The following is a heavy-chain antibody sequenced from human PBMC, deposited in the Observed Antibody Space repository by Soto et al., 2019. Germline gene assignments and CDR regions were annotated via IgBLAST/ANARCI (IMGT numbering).Heavy chain of an antibody. V-gene: IGHV3-21*02. CDR1: GFTFTSHN. CDR2: ISPYDHSF. J-gene: IGHJ4*02. CDR3: ARELSTVVRAYN. Sequence: EVQLVESGGGLVKPGGSLRLSCAASGFTFTSHNIYWVRQAPGKGLEWVSSISPYDHSFYYADSVKGRFTVSKDNGKGSVYLQMDSLRAEDTAIYYCARELSTVVRAYNWGQGTLVTVSS. D-gene: IGHD3-10*01.